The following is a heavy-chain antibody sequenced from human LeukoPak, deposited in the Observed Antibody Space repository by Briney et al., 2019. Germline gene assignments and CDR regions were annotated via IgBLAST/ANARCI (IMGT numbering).Heavy chain of an antibody. CDR1: GYTLTSFD. CDR3: ARRLRPVTDFDY. D-gene: IGHD4-17*01. Sequence: ASLKPSCKASGYTLTSFDINSGPQATGQGLEWMGSMNPNSGNTDYAQKFQGRVTMTRNTSISTAYMELSSLRSEDTAVYYCARRLRPVTDFDYWGQGTLVIVST. J-gene: IGHJ4*02. CDR2: MNPNSGNT. V-gene: IGHV1-8*01.